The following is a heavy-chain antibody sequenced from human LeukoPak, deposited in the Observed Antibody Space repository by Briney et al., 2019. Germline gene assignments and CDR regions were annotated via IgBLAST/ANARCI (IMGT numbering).Heavy chain of an antibody. V-gene: IGHV1-18*01. CDR1: GYTFTSYG. Sequence: ASVKVSCKASGYTFTSYGISWVRQAPGQGLEWMGWISAYNGNTNYAQKLQGRVTMTTDTSTSTAYMELRSLRSDDTAVYYCARDDRMITFGGVIVSFYWGQGTLVTVSS. D-gene: IGHD3-16*02. J-gene: IGHJ4*02. CDR3: ARDDRMITFGGVIVSFY. CDR2: ISAYNGNT.